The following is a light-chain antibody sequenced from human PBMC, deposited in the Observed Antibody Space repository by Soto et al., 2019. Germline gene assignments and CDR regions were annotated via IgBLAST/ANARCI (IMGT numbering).Light chain of an antibody. V-gene: IGLV2-14*01. CDR2: EVS. CDR3: SSYTSTLEV. CDR1: SSDVGDYNY. Sequence: QSVLTQPASVSGSPGQSITISCTGTSSDVGDYNYVSWYQQHPGKAPKLMIYEVSNRPSGVSNRFSGSKSGNTAPLTISGLQAEDEADYYCSSYTSTLEVFGTGTKVTVL. J-gene: IGLJ1*01.